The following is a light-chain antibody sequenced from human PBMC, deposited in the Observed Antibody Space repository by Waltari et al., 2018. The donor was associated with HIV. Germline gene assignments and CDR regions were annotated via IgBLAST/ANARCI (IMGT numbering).Light chain of an antibody. J-gene: IGKJ2*01. V-gene: IGKV1-5*03. CDR2: EAS. Sequence: DIHMTPSPSPLTVSVGERVTMSCRASQNIGTKLAGYQQRPGKAPALILYEASTSATGVPTRVSGSGAGTQFTLTIASLQPDDFAIYFGQQYETCCSFGRGTMLEV. CDR3: QQYETCCS. CDR1: QNIGTK.